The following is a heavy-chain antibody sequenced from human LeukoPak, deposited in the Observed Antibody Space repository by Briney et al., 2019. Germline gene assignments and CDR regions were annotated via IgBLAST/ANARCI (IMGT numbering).Heavy chain of an antibody. V-gene: IGHV4-59*01. J-gene: IGHJ5*02. CDR2: IYYSGST. CDR1: GGSISSYY. Sequence: SETLSLTCTVSGGSISSYYWSWIRQPPGKGLEWIGYIYYSGSTNYNPSLKSRVTISVDTSKNQFSLKLSSVTAADTAVYYCAGGRPSLGYCRRTSCVAWGQGTLVTVSS. D-gene: IGHD2-2*01. CDR3: AGGRPSLGYCRRTSCVA.